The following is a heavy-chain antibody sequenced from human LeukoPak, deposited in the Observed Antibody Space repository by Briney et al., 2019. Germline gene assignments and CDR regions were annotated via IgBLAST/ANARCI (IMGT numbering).Heavy chain of an antibody. CDR2: ISGDGVST. V-gene: IGHV3-43*02. Sequence: GGSLRLSCAASGLPIGDFAMHWVRQAPGQGLEWVSLISGDGVSTFFTDSVKGRFSISRDNSKNSLFLEMSSLRTEDTAMYYCARGSGKFDYWGQGTLVAVSS. CDR3: ARGSGKFDY. CDR1: GLPIGDFA. J-gene: IGHJ4*02.